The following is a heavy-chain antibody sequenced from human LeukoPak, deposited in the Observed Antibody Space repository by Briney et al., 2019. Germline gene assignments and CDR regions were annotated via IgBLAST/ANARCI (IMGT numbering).Heavy chain of an antibody. V-gene: IGHV3-23*01. CDR3: AKWFGSFSGPHYFDY. D-gene: IGHD3-10*01. Sequence: PGGSLRLSCAASGFTFSTYAMSWVRQAPGKGLEWVSAISDSGGSTYYADSVKGRFTISRDNSKNTLYLQMNSLRAEATAVYYCAKWFGSFSGPHYFDYWGQGTLVTVSS. J-gene: IGHJ4*02. CDR1: GFTFSTYA. CDR2: ISDSGGST.